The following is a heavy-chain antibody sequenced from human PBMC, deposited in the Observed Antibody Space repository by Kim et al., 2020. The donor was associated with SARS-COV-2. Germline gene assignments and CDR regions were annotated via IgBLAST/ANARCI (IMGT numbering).Heavy chain of an antibody. J-gene: IGHJ5*02. D-gene: IGHD3-10*01. Sequence: SETLSLTCTVSGGSISSYYWSWIRQPPGKGLEWIGYIYYSGSTNYNPSLKSRVTISVDTSKNKFSLKLSSVTAADTAAYYCSRDRLWFGEDFSGCFYPWG. CDR3: SRDRLWFGEDFSGCFYP. CDR2: IYYSGST. V-gene: IGHV4-59*13. CDR1: GGSISSYY.